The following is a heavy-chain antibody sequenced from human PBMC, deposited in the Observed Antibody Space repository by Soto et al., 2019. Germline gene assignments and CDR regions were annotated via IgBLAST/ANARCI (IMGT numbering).Heavy chain of an antibody. CDR3: ARAAPRYCSGGSCYSGWDY. CDR1: DGSFSGYY. V-gene: IGHV4-34*01. CDR2: INHSGST. Sequence: QVQLQQWGAGLLKPSEILSLTCAVYDGSFSGYYWSWIRQPPGKGLEWIGDINHSGSTNYNPSLKSRVTISVDTSKNQFSLKLSSVTAADTAVYYCARAAPRYCSGGSCYSGWDYWGQGTLVTVS. J-gene: IGHJ4*02. D-gene: IGHD2-15*01.